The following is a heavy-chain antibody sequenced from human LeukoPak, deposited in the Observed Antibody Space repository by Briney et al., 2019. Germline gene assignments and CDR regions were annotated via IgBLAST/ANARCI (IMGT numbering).Heavy chain of an antibody. CDR3: ANELGGINAY. Sequence: PGGSLRLSCAASGFTFSSQGMNWLRQAPGKGLEWVTFLWSDGNNKYYADSVKGRFTISRDNSKNTLYLQMNSLRPEDTAVYYCANELGGINAYWGQGTLVTVS. D-gene: IGHD7-27*01. V-gene: IGHV3-30*02. CDR2: LWSDGNNK. CDR1: GFTFSSQG. J-gene: IGHJ4*02.